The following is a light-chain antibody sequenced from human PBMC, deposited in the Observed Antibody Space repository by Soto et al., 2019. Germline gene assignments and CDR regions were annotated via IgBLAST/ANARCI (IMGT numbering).Light chain of an antibody. CDR1: SSDVGGYNY. V-gene: IGLV2-11*01. CDR2: DVS. CDR3: SSYAGSNIGV. Sequence: QSALTQPRSVSGSPGQSVTISCTGTSSDVGGYNYVSWYQQHPGKAPKLMIYDVSERPPGVPDRFSGSKSGNTASLTVSGLQAEDEAEYYCSSYAGSNIGVFGTGTKLTVL. J-gene: IGLJ1*01.